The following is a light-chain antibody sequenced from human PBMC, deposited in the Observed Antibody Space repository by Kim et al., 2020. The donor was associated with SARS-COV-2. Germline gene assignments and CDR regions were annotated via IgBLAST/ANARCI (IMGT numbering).Light chain of an antibody. CDR1: QDISNY. J-gene: IGKJ1*01. CDR3: QKCDSAPWT. CDR2: AAS. Sequence: ASVGDRVTIACRAGQDISNYLALFQLNPGEAPKLLIYAASAFQPGVPSRFSSSGSGTDFTRTVTSQQPEDVATYYCQKCDSAPWTFGQGTKVDIK. V-gene: IGKV1-27*01.